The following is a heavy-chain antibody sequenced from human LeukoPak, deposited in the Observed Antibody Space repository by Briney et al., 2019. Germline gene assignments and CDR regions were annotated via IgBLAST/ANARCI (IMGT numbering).Heavy chain of an antibody. CDR3: AGRQRIVVVTATRGSFDM. CDR2: IFNSGRT. Sequence: SETLSLTCTVSGGSLSTYYWSWIRQPPGKGLEWIGYIFNSGRTNYNPSLRSRVTMSVDTSKNQFSLKLSSLTAADTAVYYCAGRQRIVVVTATRGSFDMWGQGTMVTVSS. D-gene: IGHD2-21*02. J-gene: IGHJ3*02. CDR1: GGSLSTYY. V-gene: IGHV4-59*01.